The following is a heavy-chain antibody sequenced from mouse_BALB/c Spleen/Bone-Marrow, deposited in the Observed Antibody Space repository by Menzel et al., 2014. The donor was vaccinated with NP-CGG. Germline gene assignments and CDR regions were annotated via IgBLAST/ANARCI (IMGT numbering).Heavy chain of an antibody. J-gene: IGHJ1*01. CDR2: IDPANGNT. CDR3: VYGRDWYFDV. CDR1: GFNIKDTY. D-gene: IGHD1-1*01. V-gene: IGHV14-3*02. Sequence: EVKLVESGAELVKPGASVKLSCTASGFNIKDTYMHWVKERPEQGLEWIGRIDPANGNTKYDPKFQGKATITADTSSNTAYLQLGSLTSEDTAVYYCVYGRDWYFDVWGAGTTVTVSS.